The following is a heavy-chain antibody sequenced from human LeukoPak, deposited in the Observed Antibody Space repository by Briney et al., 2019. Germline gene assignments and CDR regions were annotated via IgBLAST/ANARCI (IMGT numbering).Heavy chain of an antibody. D-gene: IGHD5-12*01. V-gene: IGHV3-30*18. J-gene: IGHJ4*02. CDR1: GFTFSSYG. Sequence: GGSLRLSCAASGFTFSSYGMHWVRQAPGKGLEWVAVISYDGSNKYYADSVKGRFTISRDNSKNTLYLQMNSLRAEDTAVYCCAKKEVAYDYWGQGTLVTVSS. CDR3: AKKEVAYDY. CDR2: ISYDGSNK.